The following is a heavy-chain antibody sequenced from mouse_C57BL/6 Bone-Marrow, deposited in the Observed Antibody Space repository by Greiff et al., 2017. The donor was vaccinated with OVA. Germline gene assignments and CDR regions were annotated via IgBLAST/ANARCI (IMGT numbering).Heavy chain of an antibody. CDR1: GFTFTDYY. CDR2: IRNKANGYTT. Sequence: EVKLVESGGGLVQPGGSLSLSCAASGFTFTDYYMSWVRQPPGKALEWLGFIRNKANGYTTEYSASVKGRFTISRDNSQSILYLQMNALRAEDSATYYCARFPLLRPGLYFDYWGQGTTLTVSS. J-gene: IGHJ2*01. CDR3: ARFPLLRPGLYFDY. D-gene: IGHD1-2*01. V-gene: IGHV7-3*01.